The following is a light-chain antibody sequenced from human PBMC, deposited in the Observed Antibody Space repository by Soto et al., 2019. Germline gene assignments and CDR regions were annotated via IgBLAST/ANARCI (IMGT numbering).Light chain of an antibody. V-gene: IGKV3-15*01. CDR2: GAS. CDR1: QSVSTN. Sequence: ETVMTQSPATLSVSPGERATLSCGASQSVSTNLAWYQQKPGQVPRLLIYGASTRASDIPARFSGSGSGTEFTLPISSLQSEDVAVYYCQQYNEWPLTFGGGTKVEIE. CDR3: QQYNEWPLT. J-gene: IGKJ4*01.